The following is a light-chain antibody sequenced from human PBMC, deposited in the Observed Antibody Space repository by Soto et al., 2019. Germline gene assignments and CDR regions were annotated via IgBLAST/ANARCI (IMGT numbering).Light chain of an antibody. Sequence: IVLTQSPATQSLSPGERATLSCTASQHVTTTYIAWYQQKFGQAPRLLIYGASTRATGTPDRFTGGGFGTDFTLTISRVEPEDFAVYYCQQYDSSFTFGGGTKVEMK. J-gene: IGKJ4*01. CDR2: GAS. CDR3: QQYDSSFT. CDR1: QHVTTTY. V-gene: IGKV3-20*01.